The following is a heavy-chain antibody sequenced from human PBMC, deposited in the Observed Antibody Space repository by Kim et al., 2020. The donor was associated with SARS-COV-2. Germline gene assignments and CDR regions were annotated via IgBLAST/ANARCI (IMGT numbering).Heavy chain of an antibody. CDR1: GGSISSSSYY. J-gene: IGHJ4*02. CDR3: ARRGEGFSGWLNYFDY. D-gene: IGHD6-19*01. Sequence: SETLSLTCTVSGGSISSSSYYWGWIRQPPGKGLEWIGSIYYSGSTYYNPSLKSRVTISVDTSKIQFSLKLSSVTAADTAVYYCARRGEGFSGWLNYFDYWGQGTLVTVSS. CDR2: IYYSGST. V-gene: IGHV4-39*01.